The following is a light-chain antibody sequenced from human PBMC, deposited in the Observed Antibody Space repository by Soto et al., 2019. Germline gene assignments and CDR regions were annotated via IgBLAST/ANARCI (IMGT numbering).Light chain of an antibody. V-gene: IGKV3-20*01. Sequence: EIVLTQSPGTLPLSPGERATLSRRASQSVSSSYLAWYQKTPGKAPRXXIYGAFNRENGIPDMFLGSGSGPECTRTISRLEPEDVAVDYCQQYGTSPYTFGQGTKVDIK. CDR1: QSVSSSY. J-gene: IGKJ2*01. CDR3: QQYGTSPYT. CDR2: GAF.